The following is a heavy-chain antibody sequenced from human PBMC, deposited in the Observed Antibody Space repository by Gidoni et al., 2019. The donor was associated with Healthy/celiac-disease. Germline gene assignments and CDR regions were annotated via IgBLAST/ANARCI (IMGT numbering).Heavy chain of an antibody. D-gene: IGHD6-19*01. Sequence: EVQLVESGGGVVRPGGSLRLSCAASGFTFDYYGRSWVRQAPGKGLEWVSGINWNGGSTGYADSVKGRFTISRDNAKNSLYLQMNSLRAEDTALYYCARAEFEIAVAAPFDYWGQGTLVTVSS. J-gene: IGHJ4*02. CDR3: ARAEFEIAVAAPFDY. V-gene: IGHV3-20*04. CDR1: GFTFDYYG. CDR2: INWNGGST.